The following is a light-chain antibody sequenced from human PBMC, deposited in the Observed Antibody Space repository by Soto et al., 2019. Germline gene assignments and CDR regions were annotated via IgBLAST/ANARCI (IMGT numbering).Light chain of an antibody. CDR3: QQFNSNPLT. Sequence: AIQVTQSPSSLSASVGDRVTITCRACQGISSALVWYQQKAGKAPRLLIYDASSLESGVPSRFSGSGYGTDFTLTISSLQPEDFATYYCQQFNSNPLTFGGGTKVEI. V-gene: IGKV1-13*02. CDR2: DAS. J-gene: IGKJ4*01. CDR1: QGISSA.